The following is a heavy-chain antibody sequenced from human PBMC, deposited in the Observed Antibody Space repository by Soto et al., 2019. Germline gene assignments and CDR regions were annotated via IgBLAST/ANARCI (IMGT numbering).Heavy chain of an antibody. D-gene: IGHD3-16*01. V-gene: IGHV2-5*02. CDR1: GFSFSADGVG. CDR3: AHAFGGTSWPNDAFDV. CDR2: IYWDDDT. Sequence: QITLKESGPTLVKPTPTLTLTCIFSGFSFSADGVGVGWIRQPPGKALEWLALIYWDDDTRYRPSLKSRLTITKDSSKNQVVLTMTNMDPLDTATYYCAHAFGGTSWPNDAFDVWGQGTVVTVSS. J-gene: IGHJ3*01.